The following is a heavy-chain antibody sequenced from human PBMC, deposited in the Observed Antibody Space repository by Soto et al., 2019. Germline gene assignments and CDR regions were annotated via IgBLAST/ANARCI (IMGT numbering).Heavy chain of an antibody. CDR2: INPSGGST. CDR1: GYTFTSYY. V-gene: IGHV1-46*01. J-gene: IGHJ5*02. D-gene: IGHD4-17*01. Sequence: ASVKVSCKSSGYTFTSYYIHWVRQAPGQGLEWMGIINPSGGSTSYAQKFQGRVTMTRDTSTSTVYMELSSLRSEDTAVYYCAREDDYGDYVRNWFDPWGQGTLVTVSS. CDR3: AREDDYGDYVRNWFDP.